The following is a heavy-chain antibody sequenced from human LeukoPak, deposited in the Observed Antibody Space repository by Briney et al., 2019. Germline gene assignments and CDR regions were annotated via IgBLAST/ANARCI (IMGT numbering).Heavy chain of an antibody. CDR3: AKGSGYYYRFDY. V-gene: IGHV3-23*01. Sequence: GGSLRLSCAASGFPFSSYAMSWVRQAPGKGREWVSANSGSGDSTNYADSVWGRFTISRDNSKNTLYLQMNSLRAEDTAIYYCAKGSGYYYRFDYWGQGTLVTVSS. D-gene: IGHD3-3*01. J-gene: IGHJ4*02. CDR2: NSGSGDST. CDR1: GFPFSSYA.